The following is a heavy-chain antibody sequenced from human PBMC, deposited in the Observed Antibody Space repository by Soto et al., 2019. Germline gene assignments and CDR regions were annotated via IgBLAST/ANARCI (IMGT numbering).Heavy chain of an antibody. CDR2: IYHSGTT. D-gene: IGHD3-10*01. V-gene: IGHV4-4*03. CDR3: ARRGDGSGSLDY. Sequence: QVQLQESGPGLVKPPGTLSLTCAVSGGSISSSSWWSWVRLPPGKGLEWIGEIYHSGTTNYNPSLKSRVTISVDKPKNQFSLKLSSVTAADTDVYYCARRGDGSGSLDYWGQGTLVTVSS. CDR1: GGSISSSSW. J-gene: IGHJ4*02.